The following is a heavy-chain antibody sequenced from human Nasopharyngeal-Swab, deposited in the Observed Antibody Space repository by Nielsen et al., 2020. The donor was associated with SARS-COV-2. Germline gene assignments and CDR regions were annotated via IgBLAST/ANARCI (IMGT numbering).Heavy chain of an antibody. CDR2: ISGYNGNT. Sequence: ASVKVSCKASGYTFANYGVSWVRQAPGQGLEWMGWISGYNGNTGYAQNFQGRVTMTTDTSTNTAYLELRSLRSDDTAVYYCARGNGWYPDHWGQGTLVTVSS. J-gene: IGHJ4*02. CDR3: ARGNGWYPDH. CDR1: GYTFANYG. V-gene: IGHV1-18*01. D-gene: IGHD6-19*01.